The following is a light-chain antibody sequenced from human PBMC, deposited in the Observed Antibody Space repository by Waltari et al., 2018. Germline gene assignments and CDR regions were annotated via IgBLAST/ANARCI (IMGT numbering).Light chain of an antibody. CDR3: CSYAGSSRV. CDR1: SSDVGDYNY. Sequence: QSALTQPRSVSGSPGQSVTISCTGTSSDVGDYNYVSWYQQHPGKAPKLMIYDVSKRPSGVPDRFSGSKSGNTASLTISGLQADDEADYYCCSYAGSSRVFGGGTKLTVL. CDR2: DVS. J-gene: IGLJ3*02. V-gene: IGLV2-11*01.